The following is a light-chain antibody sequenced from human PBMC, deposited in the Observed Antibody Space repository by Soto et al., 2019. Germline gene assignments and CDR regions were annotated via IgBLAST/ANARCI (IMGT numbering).Light chain of an antibody. CDR2: AAS. CDR3: QQCNINLRT. Sequence: SMEDRETLTCLAYQGISNYLAWYQQKPEKAPKDLIYAASTLQSGVPSRFSGSGSGTDFTITTSSLQPEDFATYYCQQCNINLRTFCQ. V-gene: IGKV1-9*01. CDR1: QGISNY. J-gene: IGKJ5*01.